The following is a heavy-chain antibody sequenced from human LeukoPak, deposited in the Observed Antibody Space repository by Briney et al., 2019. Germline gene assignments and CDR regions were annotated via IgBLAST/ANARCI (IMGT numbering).Heavy chain of an antibody. V-gene: IGHV1-18*01. Sequence: ASLKVSCKASGYTFISYGISWVRQAPGQRLGWMGWISAYNGNTNYAQKLQGRVTMTTDTSTSTAYMELRSLRSDDTAVYYCARDLLSGYDYLWGQGTLVTVSS. D-gene: IGHD5-12*01. J-gene: IGHJ5*02. CDR1: GYTFISYG. CDR3: ARDLLSGYDYL. CDR2: ISAYNGNT.